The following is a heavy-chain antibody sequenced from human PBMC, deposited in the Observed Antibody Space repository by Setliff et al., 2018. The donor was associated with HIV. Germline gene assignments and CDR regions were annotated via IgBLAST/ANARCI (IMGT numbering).Heavy chain of an antibody. CDR2: ISAHNGRI. CDR1: GYTFTSYG. V-gene: IGHV1-18*01. J-gene: IGHJ3*02. D-gene: IGHD3-22*01. CDR3: ARGGGGYYYVGAVDI. Sequence: ASVKVSCKASGYTFTSYGISWVRQAPGQGLEWMGWISAHNGRINYAQKFQGRVTMTTDRSTSTAYMELRSLRSDDTAVYYCARGGGGYYYVGAVDIWGQGTVVSVSS.